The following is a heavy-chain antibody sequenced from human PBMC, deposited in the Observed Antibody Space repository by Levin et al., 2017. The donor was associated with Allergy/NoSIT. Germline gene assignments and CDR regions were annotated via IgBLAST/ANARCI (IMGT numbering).Heavy chain of an antibody. CDR2: VTDNGVTT. CDR3: AKHITVAGPTEHFHD. CDR1: GFPFSSYA. Sequence: GESLKISCAASGFPFSSYAMSWVRQAPGKGLEWVSAVTDNGVTTYDADFVEGRFTVSRDNSKNTLYLQMNSLRAEDTAVYYCAKHITVAGPTEHFHDWGQGTLVTVSS. D-gene: IGHD6-19*01. J-gene: IGHJ1*01. V-gene: IGHV3-23*01.